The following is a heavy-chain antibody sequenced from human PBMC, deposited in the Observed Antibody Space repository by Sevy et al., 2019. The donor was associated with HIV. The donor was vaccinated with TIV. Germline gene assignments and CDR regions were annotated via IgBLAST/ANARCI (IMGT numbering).Heavy chain of an antibody. Sequence: ASVKVSCKASGHTFSGNYIQWVRQAPGQGLEWLGWINSNSCAISYAQKFQDRVTMPRDTSTTTAYMELSRLRSDDTAVYYCATEYSYDYWGQGTLVTVSS. CDR3: ATEYSYDY. V-gene: IGHV1-2*02. CDR1: GHTFSGNY. CDR2: INSNSCAI. J-gene: IGHJ4*02. D-gene: IGHD5-12*01.